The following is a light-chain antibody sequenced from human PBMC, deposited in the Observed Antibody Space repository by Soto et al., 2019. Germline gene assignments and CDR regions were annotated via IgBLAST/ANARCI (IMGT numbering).Light chain of an antibody. V-gene: IGKV1-39*01. Sequence: DIQMTQSPSSLSASVGDRVTITCRASQSIRDYLNWYQHKPGMAPRLLIYAASNLQSGVPSRFSGSGSGTDFTLTITSLQPEDFATYYCQQTFGIFPWTFGQGTKLEIK. CDR3: QQTFGIFPWT. CDR1: QSIRDY. CDR2: AAS. J-gene: IGKJ1*01.